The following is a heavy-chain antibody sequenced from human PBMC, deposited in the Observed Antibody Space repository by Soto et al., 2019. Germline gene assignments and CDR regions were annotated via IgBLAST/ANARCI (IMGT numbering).Heavy chain of an antibody. J-gene: IGHJ5*02. CDR2: ISSSSSTI. CDR3: ARGPGLKWNWFDP. V-gene: IGHV3-48*01. CDR1: GFTFSSYS. Sequence: SLRLSCAASGFTFSSYSMNWVRQAPGKGLEWVSYISSSSSTIYYADSVKGRFTISRDNAKNSLYLQMNSLRAEDTAVYYCARGPGLKWNWFDPWGQGTLVTVSS. D-gene: IGHD2-2*01.